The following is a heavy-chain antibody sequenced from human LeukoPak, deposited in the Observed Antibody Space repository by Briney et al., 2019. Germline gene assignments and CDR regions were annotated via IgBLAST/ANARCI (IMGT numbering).Heavy chain of an antibody. CDR3: AKGPYSSGYSIDS. CDR1: GFTFDDYA. CDR2: LSWNSDNI. D-gene: IGHD3-22*01. V-gene: IGHV3-9*01. J-gene: IGHJ4*02. Sequence: QSGGSLRLSCTTSGFTFDDYAMHWVRQAPGKGLEWVSGLSWNSDNIDYADSVKGRFTISRDNDKNPLYLQMNSLKTDDTAFYYCAKGPYSSGYSIDSWGQGTLVTVSS.